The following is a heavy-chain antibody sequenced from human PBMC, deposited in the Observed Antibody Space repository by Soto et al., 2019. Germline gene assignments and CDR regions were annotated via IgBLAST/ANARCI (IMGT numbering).Heavy chain of an antibody. Sequence: XETLSLTCTVSGGSISGYYWSWSRQSPGKGLECIGYIYPGGSTNYNPSLKSRVTTSVDTSKRQFSLKLSSVIAADTAVYYCARGIGDGHFDSWGQGTVVTVSS. V-gene: IGHV4-59*13. CDR1: GGSISGYY. J-gene: IGHJ4*02. D-gene: IGHD3-16*01. CDR3: ARGIGDGHFDS. CDR2: IYPGGST.